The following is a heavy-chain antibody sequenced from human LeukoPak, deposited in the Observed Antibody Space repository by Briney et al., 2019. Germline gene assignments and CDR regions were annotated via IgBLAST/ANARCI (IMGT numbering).Heavy chain of an antibody. CDR2: IKSKTDGGTT. D-gene: IGHD3-9*01. V-gene: IGHV3-15*01. Sequence: PGGSLRLSCAASGFTFSNAWMSWVRQAPGKGLEWVGRIKSKTDGGTTDYAAPVKGRFTISRDDSKNTLYLQMNSLKTEDTAVYYCTTGSDYDILTGYFLWGQGTLVTVSS. J-gene: IGHJ4*02. CDR3: TTGSDYDILTGYFL. CDR1: GFTFSNAW.